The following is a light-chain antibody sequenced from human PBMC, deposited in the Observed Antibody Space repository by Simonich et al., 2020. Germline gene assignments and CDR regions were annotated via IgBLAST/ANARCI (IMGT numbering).Light chain of an antibody. Sequence: QSALTQPASVSGSPGQSITISCTGTSSDVGSYNYVSWYQQHTGKAPKLMIYDVRKRASGVSNRVSGSKSGNTASLTISGLQAEDEADYYCSSYTSSSTWVFGGGTKLTVL. V-gene: IGLV2-14*02. CDR3: SSYTSSSTWV. CDR1: SSDVGSYNY. CDR2: DVR. J-gene: IGLJ3*02.